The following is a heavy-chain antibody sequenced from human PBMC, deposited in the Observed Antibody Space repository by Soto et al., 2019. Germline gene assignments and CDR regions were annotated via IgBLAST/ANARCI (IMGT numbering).Heavy chain of an antibody. CDR2: INHSGST. CDR3: AGGRFNYGSGSYYRYYYGMDV. J-gene: IGHJ6*02. D-gene: IGHD3-10*01. Sequence: SETLSLTCAVYGGSFSGYYWSWIRQPPGKGLEWIGEINHSGSTNYNPSLKSRVTISVDTSKNQFSLKLSSVTAADTAVYYCAGGRFNYGSGSYYRYYYGMDVWGQGTTVTVSS. CDR1: GGSFSGYY. V-gene: IGHV4-34*01.